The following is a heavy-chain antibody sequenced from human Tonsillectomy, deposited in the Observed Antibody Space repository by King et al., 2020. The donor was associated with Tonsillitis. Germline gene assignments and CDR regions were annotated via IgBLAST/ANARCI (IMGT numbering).Heavy chain of an antibody. CDR3: TTGGLVMDV. CDR1: GFTFSNAW. J-gene: IGHJ6*04. CDR2: IKSKTDGGTT. D-gene: IGHD1-26*01. Sequence: VQLVESGGGLVKPGGSLRLSCAASGFTFSNAWMNWVRQAPGKGLEWVARIKSKTDGGTTDYAAPVKGRFTISRDDSKNTLYLQMNSLKTEDTAVYYCTTGGLVMDVGGEGTTATVPS. V-gene: IGHV3-15*01.